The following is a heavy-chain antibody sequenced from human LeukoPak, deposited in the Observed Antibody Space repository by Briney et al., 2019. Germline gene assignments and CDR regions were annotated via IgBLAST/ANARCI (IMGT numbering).Heavy chain of an antibody. J-gene: IGHJ4*02. CDR3: ARDPGIAAAGSFDY. V-gene: IGHV1-18*01. CDR2: ISAYNGNT. D-gene: IGHD6-13*01. CDR1: GYTFTRDG. Sequence: ASVKVSCKASGYTFTRDGISWVRQAPGQGLEWLGWISAYNGNTKYAQKFQGRVTMTTDASTSTVYMELRSLGSDDTAVYYCARDPGIAAAGSFDYWGQGTLVTVSS.